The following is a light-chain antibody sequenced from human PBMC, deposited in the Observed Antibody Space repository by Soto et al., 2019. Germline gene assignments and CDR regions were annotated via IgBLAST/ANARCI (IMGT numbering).Light chain of an antibody. J-gene: IGKJ1*01. V-gene: IGKV1-39*01. CDR2: AAS. CDR3: QQSYSTPRT. Sequence: DIQMTQSPSSLSASVGDRVTITCRASQSISNYLNWYQQKPGKAPKLLMFAASSLQSGVPSRFSGGGSGTDFTLTISRLQPEDFATYCWQQSYSTPRTFGQGTKVEIK. CDR1: QSISNY.